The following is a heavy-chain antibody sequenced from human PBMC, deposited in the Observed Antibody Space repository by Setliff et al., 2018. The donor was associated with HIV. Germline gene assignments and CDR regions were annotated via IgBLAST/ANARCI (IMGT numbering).Heavy chain of an antibody. J-gene: IGHJ3*02. Sequence: ASVKVSCKASGYTFTSYAMNWVRQAPGQGLEWMGWINTNTGNPTYAQGFTGRFVFSLDTSVSTAFLQTSSLKAEDTAVYFCAREKTLGALDIWGQGTMVTVSS. CDR1: GYTFTSYA. CDR3: AREKTLGALDI. V-gene: IGHV7-4-1*02. CDR2: INTNTGNP.